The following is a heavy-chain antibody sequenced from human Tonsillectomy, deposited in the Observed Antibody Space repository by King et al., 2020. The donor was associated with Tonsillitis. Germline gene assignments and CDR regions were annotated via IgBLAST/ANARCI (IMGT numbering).Heavy chain of an antibody. CDR2: MYYRGTS. D-gene: IGHD1-26*01. CDR1: GGSISSIDHY. Sequence: VQLQESGPGVVKPSETLSLTCTVAGGSISSIDHYWALIRQPPGKGLEWMGYMYYRGTSFYNPSLKSRITISGGTSENRFSLKLSSVTAADTAVYFCARSVSGSFDYWGQGALVTVSS. V-gene: IGHV4-39*02. CDR3: ARSVSGSFDY. J-gene: IGHJ4*02.